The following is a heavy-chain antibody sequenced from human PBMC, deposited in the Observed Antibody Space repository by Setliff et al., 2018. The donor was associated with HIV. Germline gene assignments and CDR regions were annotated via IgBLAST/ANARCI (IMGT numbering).Heavy chain of an antibody. Sequence: PSETLSLTCSVSGGSISSSNNYWGWIRRPPGKGLEWIGSIYYSGSTYYNPSLKSRVTISVDTFKNQFSLKLSSVTAADTAVYYCARAISTPSYYYHMDVWGTGTPVTVSS. V-gene: IGHV4-39*07. CDR1: GGSISSSNNY. CDR3: ARAISTPSYYYHMDV. D-gene: IGHD3-10*01. J-gene: IGHJ6*03. CDR2: IYYSGST.